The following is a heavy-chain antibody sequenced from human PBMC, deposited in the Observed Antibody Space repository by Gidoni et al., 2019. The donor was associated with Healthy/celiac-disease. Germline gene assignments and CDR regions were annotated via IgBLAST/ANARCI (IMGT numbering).Heavy chain of an antibody. CDR1: GYTFTSYA. CDR3: ASRPYYYGSGSHPKYYYYYYGMDV. Sequence: QVQLVQSGSELKKPGASVQVSCKASGYTFTSYAMNWVRPAPGKGLEWKGWINTNTGNPTYAQCFTGRFVFSLDTSVSTAYLQISSLKAEDTAVYYCASRPYYYGSGSHPKYYYYYYGMDVWGQGTTVTVSS. D-gene: IGHD3-10*01. J-gene: IGHJ6*02. CDR2: INTNTGNP. V-gene: IGHV7-4-1*02.